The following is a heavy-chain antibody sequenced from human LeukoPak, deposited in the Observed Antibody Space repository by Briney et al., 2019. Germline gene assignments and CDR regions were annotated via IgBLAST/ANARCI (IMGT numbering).Heavy chain of an antibody. Sequence: SETLSLTCAVYGGSFSGYYWSWIRQPPGKGLEWIGEINHSGSTNYNPSLKSRVTISVDTSKKQFSLKLSSVTAADTAVYYCARVFDYVQIDYWGQGTLVTVSS. J-gene: IGHJ4*02. V-gene: IGHV4-34*01. D-gene: IGHD4/OR15-4a*01. CDR2: INHSGST. CDR1: GGSFSGYY. CDR3: ARVFDYVQIDY.